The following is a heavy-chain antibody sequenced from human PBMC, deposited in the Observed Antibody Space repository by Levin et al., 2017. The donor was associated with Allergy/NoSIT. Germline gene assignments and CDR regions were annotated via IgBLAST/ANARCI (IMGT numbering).Heavy chain of an antibody. CDR1: GFNFNNAW. Sequence: PGESLKISCAGSGFNFNNAWMNWVRQAPGKGLEWVGRIKANTDGGTRDYAAPVEGRFTISRDDSKKTLYLQMDSLKSDDTAVYYCTTEPDSGDYFNCFDSWGQGTLVTVSS. CDR2: IKANTDGGTR. D-gene: IGHD4-17*01. CDR3: TTEPDSGDYFNCFDS. V-gene: IGHV3-15*07. J-gene: IGHJ5*01.